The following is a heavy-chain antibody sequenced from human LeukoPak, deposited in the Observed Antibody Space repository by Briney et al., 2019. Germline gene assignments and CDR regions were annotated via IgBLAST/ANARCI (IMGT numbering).Heavy chain of an antibody. CDR1: GFTFSNFW. J-gene: IGHJ4*02. V-gene: IGHV3-7*05. CDR2: IKEDGSDK. Sequence: GGSLRLSCAASGFTFSNFWMAWVRQAPGKGLEWVAHIKEDGSDKKYVDSVKGRFTIPRDNPKNSLYLQMNSLRAEDTAVYYCARDIGYHTFDYWGQGGLVTVSS. CDR3: ARDIGYHTFDY. D-gene: IGHD5-12*01.